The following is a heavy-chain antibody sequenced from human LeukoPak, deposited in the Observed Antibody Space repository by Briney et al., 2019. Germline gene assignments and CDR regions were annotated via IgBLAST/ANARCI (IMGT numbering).Heavy chain of an antibody. CDR2: INAGNGNT. CDR1: GYTFTSYA. Sequence: ASVKVSCKASGYTFTSYAMHWVRQAPGQRLEWMGWINAGNGNTKYSQKSQGRVTITRDTSASTAYMELSSLRFEDTAVYYCASDDSSGYYYVYWGQGTLVTVSS. V-gene: IGHV1-3*01. J-gene: IGHJ4*02. CDR3: ASDDSSGYYYVY. D-gene: IGHD3-22*01.